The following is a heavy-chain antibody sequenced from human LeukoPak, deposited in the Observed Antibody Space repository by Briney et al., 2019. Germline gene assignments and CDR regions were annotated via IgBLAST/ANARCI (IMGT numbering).Heavy chain of an antibody. V-gene: IGHV1-69*04. J-gene: IGHJ4*02. CDR1: GYTFTGYY. CDR3: ARGTHDFDY. Sequence: SVKVSCKASGYTFTGYYMHWVRQAPGQGLEWMGRIIPILGIANYAQKFQGRVTITADKSTSTAYMELSSLRSEDTAVYYCARGTHDFDYWGQGTLVTVSS. CDR2: IIPILGIA.